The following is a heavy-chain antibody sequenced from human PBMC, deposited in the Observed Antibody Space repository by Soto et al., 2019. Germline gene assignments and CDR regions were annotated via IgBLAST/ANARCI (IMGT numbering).Heavy chain of an antibody. CDR3: ARDLVATGYFDY. CDR1: GGSISSYY. J-gene: IGHJ4*02. Sequence: PSETLSLTCTVSGGSISSYYWSWIRQPPGKGLEWIGYIYYSGSTNYNPSLKSRVTISVDTSKNQFSLKLSSVTAADTAVYYCARDLVATGYFDYWGQGTLVTVPS. D-gene: IGHD5-12*01. CDR2: IYYSGST. V-gene: IGHV4-59*01.